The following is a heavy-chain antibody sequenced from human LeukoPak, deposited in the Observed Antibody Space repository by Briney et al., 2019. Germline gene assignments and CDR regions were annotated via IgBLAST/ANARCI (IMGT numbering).Heavy chain of an antibody. CDR1: GYSFTHYW. Sequence: GESLKISCKGSGYSFTHYWIGWVRQMPGKGLEWIGSIYPGDSNTRYSPSFQGQVTISADRSINTAYPQWSSLKASDTAIYYCARSYYYFDYWGQGTLVTVSS. J-gene: IGHJ4*02. V-gene: IGHV5-51*01. CDR2: IYPGDSNT. D-gene: IGHD3-10*01. CDR3: ARSYYYFDY.